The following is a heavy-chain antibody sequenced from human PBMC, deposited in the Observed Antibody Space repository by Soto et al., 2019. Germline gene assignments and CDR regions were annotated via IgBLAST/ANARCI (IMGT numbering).Heavy chain of an antibody. D-gene: IGHD3-22*01. CDR3: AGSYDSSGYYYGWFDP. CDR1: GGSISSGDYY. Sequence: LSLTCTVSGGSISSGDYYWSWIRQPPGKVLEWIGYIYYSGSTYYNPSLKSRVTISVDTSKNQFSLKLSSVTAADTAVYYCAGSYDSSGYYYGWFDPWGQGTLVTVCS. J-gene: IGHJ5*02. V-gene: IGHV4-30-4*01. CDR2: IYYSGST.